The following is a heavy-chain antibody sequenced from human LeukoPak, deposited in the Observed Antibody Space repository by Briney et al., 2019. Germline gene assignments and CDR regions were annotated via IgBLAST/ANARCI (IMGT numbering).Heavy chain of an antibody. Sequence: GASVKVSCKASGYTFTSYGIRWVRQAPGQGLEWMGWISAYNGNTNYAQKLQGRVTMTTDTSTSTAYMELRSLRSDDTAVYYCARVPSMVRGVIGYYYMDVWGKGTTVTISS. J-gene: IGHJ6*03. D-gene: IGHD3-10*01. CDR2: ISAYNGNT. V-gene: IGHV1-18*01. CDR1: GYTFTSYG. CDR3: ARVPSMVRGVIGYYYMDV.